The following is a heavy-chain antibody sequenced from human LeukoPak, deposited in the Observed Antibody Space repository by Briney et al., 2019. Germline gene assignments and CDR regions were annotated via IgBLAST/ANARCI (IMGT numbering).Heavy chain of an antibody. D-gene: IGHD5-18*01. CDR1: GYTFTGYY. J-gene: IGHJ5*02. V-gene: IGHV1-2*02. Sequence: ASVKVSCKASGYTFTGYYTHWVRQAPGQGLEWMGWINPNSGGTNYAQKFQGRVTMTRDTSISTAYMELSRLRSDDTAVYYCARLRLRGNWFDPWGQGTLVTVSS. CDR2: INPNSGGT. CDR3: ARLRLRGNWFDP.